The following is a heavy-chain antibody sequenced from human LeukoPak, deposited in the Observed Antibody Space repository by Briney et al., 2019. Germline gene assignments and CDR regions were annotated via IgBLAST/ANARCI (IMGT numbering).Heavy chain of an antibody. Sequence: PSETLSLTCTVSGDSISSGIYYWTWIRQPAGKGLEWIGRIYTNGATNYNPSLKSRVTMSLDTSNNQFSLKLSSVTAADTAVYYCARGRAVADNNWFDPWGQGTLVTVSS. D-gene: IGHD6-19*01. CDR3: ARGRAVADNNWFDP. J-gene: IGHJ5*02. CDR1: GDSISSGIYY. CDR2: IYTNGAT. V-gene: IGHV4-61*02.